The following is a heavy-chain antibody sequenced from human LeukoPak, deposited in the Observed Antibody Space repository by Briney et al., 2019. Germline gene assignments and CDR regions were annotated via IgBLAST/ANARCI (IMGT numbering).Heavy chain of an antibody. D-gene: IGHD5-18*01. V-gene: IGHV3-9*03. CDR2: ISWNSGSI. CDR3: AKDIGGEGGYSYGLDY. Sequence: GGSLRLSCAASGFIFDDYAMHWVRQAPGKGLEWVSTISWNSGSIGYADSVKGRFTISRDNANNSLYLQMNSLRAEDMALYYCAKDIGGEGGYSYGLDYWGQGTLVTVSS. J-gene: IGHJ4*02. CDR1: GFIFDDYA.